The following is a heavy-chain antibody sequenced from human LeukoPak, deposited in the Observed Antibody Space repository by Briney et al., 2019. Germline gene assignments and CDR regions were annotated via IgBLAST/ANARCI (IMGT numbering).Heavy chain of an antibody. J-gene: IGHJ3*02. CDR1: GGSFSGYY. Sequence: PSETLSLTCAVYGGSFSGYYWSWIRQPPGKGLEWIGEINHSGSTNYNPSLKSRVTISVDTSKNQFSLKLSSVTAADTAVYYCARDDNYGSGSIDAFDIWGQGTMVTVSS. V-gene: IGHV4-34*01. CDR2: INHSGST. D-gene: IGHD3-10*01. CDR3: ARDDNYGSGSIDAFDI.